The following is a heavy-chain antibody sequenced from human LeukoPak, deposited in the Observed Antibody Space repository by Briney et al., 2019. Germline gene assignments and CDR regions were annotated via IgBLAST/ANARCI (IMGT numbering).Heavy chain of an antibody. Sequence: SETLSLTCTVSGGSISSSSYYWGWIRQPPGKGLEWTGSIFYSGSTYCNPSLKSRVTISVDTSKNQFSLKLSSVTASDTAMYYCARLGYCDSSSCYLHYHYYMDVWGKGTTVTVSS. CDR2: IFYSGST. CDR3: ARLGYCDSSSCYLHYHYYMDV. D-gene: IGHD2-2*01. V-gene: IGHV4-39*01. J-gene: IGHJ6*03. CDR1: GGSISSSSYY.